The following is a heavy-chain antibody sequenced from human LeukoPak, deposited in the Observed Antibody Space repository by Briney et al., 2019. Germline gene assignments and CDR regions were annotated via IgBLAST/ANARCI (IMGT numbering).Heavy chain of an antibody. J-gene: IGHJ4*02. V-gene: IGHV4-4*07. D-gene: IGHD3-16*01. CDR2: IYPSGNT. CDR3: ARDRERGGGNYFRVFYFDS. CDR1: GGSFSNHF. Sequence: SETLSLTCSVSGGSFSNHFWSWVRQPAGKGLEWIGRIYPSGNTNYNPSLKSRVTLSVDTSKTQFSLILSSVTAADTAVYYCARDRERGGGNYFRVFYFDSWGRGTLVTASS.